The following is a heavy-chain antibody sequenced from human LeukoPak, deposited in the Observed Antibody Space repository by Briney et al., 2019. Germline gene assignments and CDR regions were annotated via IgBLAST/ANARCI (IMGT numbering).Heavy chain of an antibody. CDR3: ARLTGAASDS. Sequence: GGSLRLSCAAPGFTFRTHSMNWVRQAPGKWLEWVSPISSTGDATYYADSLKGRFTISRDNARNSVYLQVNSLRAEDTAVYYCARLTGAASDSWGQGTLVTVSS. D-gene: IGHD6-13*01. CDR2: ISSTGDAT. J-gene: IGHJ4*02. CDR1: GFTFRTHS. V-gene: IGHV3-21*01.